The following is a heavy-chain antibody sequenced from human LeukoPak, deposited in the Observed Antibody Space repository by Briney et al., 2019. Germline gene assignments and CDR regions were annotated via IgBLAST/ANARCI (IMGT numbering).Heavy chain of an antibody. V-gene: IGHV1-2*02. CDR1: GYIFSDYY. D-gene: IGHD1-1*01. CDR3: ARLFTTTGWGDLGY. CDR2: INPYDGVT. Sequence: ASVKVSCKASGYIFSDYYIYWVRQAPEQGLEWLGWINPYDGVTKYAQQFQGRVTMTMDTSISTAYMELYRLRSDDTAVYYCARLFTTTGWGDLGYWGQGTLVTVSS. J-gene: IGHJ4*02.